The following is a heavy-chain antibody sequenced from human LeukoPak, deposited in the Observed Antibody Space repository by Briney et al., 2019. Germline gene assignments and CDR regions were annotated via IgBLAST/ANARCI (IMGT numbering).Heavy chain of an antibody. Sequence: SETLSLTYTVSGGSISSYYWSWIRQPPGKGLEWIGYIYYSGSTNYNPSLKSRVTISVDTSKNQFSLKLSSVTAADTAVYYCARVWDYYDSSGYYRRGDAFDIWGQGTMVTVSS. CDR2: IYYSGST. D-gene: IGHD3-22*01. J-gene: IGHJ3*02. CDR3: ARVWDYYDSSGYYRRGDAFDI. V-gene: IGHV4-59*08. CDR1: GGSISSYY.